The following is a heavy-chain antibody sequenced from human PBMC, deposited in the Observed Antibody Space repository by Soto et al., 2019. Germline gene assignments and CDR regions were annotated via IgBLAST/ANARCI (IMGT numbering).Heavy chain of an antibody. CDR1: GVSISTYY. CDR2: VFYSGNT. D-gene: IGHD4-4*01. Sequence: QVQLQESGPGLVKPSETLSLTCTVSGVSISTYYWTWIRQPPGKGLEWIGQVFYSGNTNYNPSLKSRVTISVDASRNQFSLRLSSVTAADTAMYYRASRDYNDAFDIWGQGTLVTVSS. J-gene: IGHJ3*02. V-gene: IGHV4-59*01. CDR3: ASRDYNDAFDI.